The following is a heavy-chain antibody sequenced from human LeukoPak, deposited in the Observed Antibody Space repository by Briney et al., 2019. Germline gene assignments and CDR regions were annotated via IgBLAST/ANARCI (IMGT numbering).Heavy chain of an antibody. J-gene: IGHJ4*02. CDR3: AKGGSYYGSGSYYNEPFDY. Sequence: PGGSLRLSCAASGFTFSTYAMNWVRQAPGKGLEWVSAISGSGSSTYYADSVKGRFTISRDNSKNTLYLQMNSLRAEDTAVYYCAKGGSYYGSGSYYNEPFDYWGQGTLVTVSS. V-gene: IGHV3-23*01. CDR1: GFTFSTYA. D-gene: IGHD3-10*01. CDR2: ISGSGSST.